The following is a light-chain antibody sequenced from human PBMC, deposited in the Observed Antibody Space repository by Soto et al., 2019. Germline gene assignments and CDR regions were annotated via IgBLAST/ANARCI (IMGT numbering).Light chain of an antibody. Sequence: QSVLTQPPSVSGAPGQRVTISCSGGSSNIGAGYNVHWYRQLPGAAPKVLIYANSNRPSGVPDRFTGSKSGTSASLAITGLHAEDEADYYCQSYDTRLSGSVFGGGTKVTVL. CDR3: QSYDTRLSGSV. J-gene: IGLJ2*01. CDR2: ANS. CDR1: SSNIGAGYN. V-gene: IGLV1-40*01.